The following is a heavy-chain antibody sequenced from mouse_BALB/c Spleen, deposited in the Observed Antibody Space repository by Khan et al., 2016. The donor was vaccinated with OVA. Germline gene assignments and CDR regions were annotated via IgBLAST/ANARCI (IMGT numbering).Heavy chain of an antibody. V-gene: IGHV5-6*01. J-gene: IGHJ3*01. CDR3: ADHLTGSCAY. CDR2: ISSGGDYT. D-gene: IGHD4-1*01. Sequence: EVELVESGGDLVKPGGSLKLSCAASGFTFSSYSMSWVRQPPDKRLAWVASISSGGDYTYYPDSVKGRFTISRDNAKNTLYLQMSDLKSEDTAMYYCADHLTGSCAYWGQGTLVTVSA. CDR1: GFTFSSYS.